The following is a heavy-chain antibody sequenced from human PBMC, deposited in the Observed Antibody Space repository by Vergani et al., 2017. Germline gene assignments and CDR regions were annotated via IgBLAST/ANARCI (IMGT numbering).Heavy chain of an antibody. CDR3: ATKSCGTPGCQKGYFRE. D-gene: IGHD2-15*01. CDR2: ISYDGTQK. V-gene: IGHV3-30*03. CDR1: GFTSSYYG. Sequence: QVHLVESGGGVVQPGRSLRLSCVVSGFTSSYYGMHWVRQAPGKGLEWVAVISYDGTQKYYADSVKGRFTISRDNSKSTLYLQMNSLSTEDTAVYYCATKSCGTPGCQKGYFREWGQGTLVTVSS. J-gene: IGHJ1*01.